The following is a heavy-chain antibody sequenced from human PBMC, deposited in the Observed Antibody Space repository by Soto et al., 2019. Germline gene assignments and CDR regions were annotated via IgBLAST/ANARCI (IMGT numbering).Heavy chain of an antibody. J-gene: IGHJ4*02. V-gene: IGHV4-59*01. CDR3: ARDRYGDYGY. D-gene: IGHD4-17*01. CDR1: GGSISSYY. CDR2: IYYSGST. Sequence: PSETLSLTCTVSGGSISSYYWSWIRQPPGKGLEWIGYIYYSGSTNYNPSPKSRVTISVDTSKNQFSLKLSSVTAADTAVYYCARDRYGDYGYWGQGTLVTVSS.